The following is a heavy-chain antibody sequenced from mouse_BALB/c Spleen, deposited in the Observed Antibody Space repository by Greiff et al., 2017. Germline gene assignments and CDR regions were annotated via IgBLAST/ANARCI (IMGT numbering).Heavy chain of an antibody. J-gene: IGHJ4*01. V-gene: IGHV2-9-2*01. CDR1: GFSLTSYD. CDR3: VRTMMTPYYAMDY. Sequence: VKLVESGPGLVAPSQSLSITCTVSGFSLTSYDISWIRQPPGKGLEWLGVIWTGGGTNYNSAFMSRLSISKDNSKSQVFLKMNSLQTDDTAIYYCVRTMMTPYYAMDYWGQGTSVTVSS. CDR2: IWTGGGT. D-gene: IGHD2-4*01.